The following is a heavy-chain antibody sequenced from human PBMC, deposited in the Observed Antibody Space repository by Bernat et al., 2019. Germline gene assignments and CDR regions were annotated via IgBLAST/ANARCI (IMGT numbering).Heavy chain of an antibody. D-gene: IGHD3-10*01. CDR3: ARDYGSGAFDY. J-gene: IGHJ4*02. Sequence: QVQLVESGGGVVQPGRSLRLSCAASGFTFSSYAMHWVRLAPGKGLEWVAVISYDGSNKYYADSVKGRFTISRDNSKNTLYLQMNSLRAEDTAVYYCARDYGSGAFDYWGQGTLVTVSS. V-gene: IGHV3-30-3*01. CDR1: GFTFSSYA. CDR2: ISYDGSNK.